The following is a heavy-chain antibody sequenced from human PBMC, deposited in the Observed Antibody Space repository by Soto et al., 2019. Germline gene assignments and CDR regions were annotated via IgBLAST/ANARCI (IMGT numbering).Heavy chain of an antibody. CDR3: ARMGLHLGDLSRNWFDT. D-gene: IGHD3-16*02. CDR2: IYYSGST. J-gene: IGHJ5*01. CDR1: GGSISSGNYY. V-gene: IGHV4-31*03. Sequence: QVQLQESGPGLVKPSQTLSLTCTLSGGSISSGNYYWSWIRQHPGKGLEWIGYIYYSGSTHYNPSLMSRLTISLDTCNNPFSLKVSSVTARDPAVYSCARMGLHLGDLSRNWFDTWGHGTLVPGSS.